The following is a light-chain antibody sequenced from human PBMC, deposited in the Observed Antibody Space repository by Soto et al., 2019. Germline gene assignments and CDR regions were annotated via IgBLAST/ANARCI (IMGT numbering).Light chain of an antibody. CDR2: AAS. CDR3: QKYSSVTT. CDR1: QGVSNF. Sequence: DLQMTQSPSSLSASVGVRVTITCRASQGVSNFLAWYQQKPGKVPKLLISAASTLQSGVPSRFSGSGSGTDFTPTITSLQPEDVATYYCQKYSSVTTFGQGTRLEIK. V-gene: IGKV1-27*01. J-gene: IGKJ5*01.